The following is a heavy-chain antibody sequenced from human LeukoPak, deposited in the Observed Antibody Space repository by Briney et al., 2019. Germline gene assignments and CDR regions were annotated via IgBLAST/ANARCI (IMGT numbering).Heavy chain of an antibody. CDR2: ISGSGGST. Sequence: GGSLRLSCVASRFTFSNYWMSWVRQAPGKGLEWVSAISGSGGSTYYADSVKGRFTISRDNSKNTLYLQMNSLRAEDTAVYYCAKDTAEWKIFDYWGQGTLVTVSS. J-gene: IGHJ4*02. CDR1: RFTFSNYW. V-gene: IGHV3-23*01. CDR3: AKDTAEWKIFDY. D-gene: IGHD3-3*01.